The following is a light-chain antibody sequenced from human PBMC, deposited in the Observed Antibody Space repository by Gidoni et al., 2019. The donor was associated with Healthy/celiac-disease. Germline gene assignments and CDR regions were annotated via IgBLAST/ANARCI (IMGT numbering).Light chain of an antibody. J-gene: IGLJ2*01. CDR1: SSNIGKNY. Sequence: QSVLTQPPSVSAAPGQKVTITCSGSSSNIGKNYVSWYQQLPGTAHKLLSYENNKRPSGIPDRFSGSKSGTSATLGITGLQTGDEADYYCGTWDSSLSVVFGGGTKLTVL. CDR2: ENN. V-gene: IGLV1-51*02. CDR3: GTWDSSLSVV.